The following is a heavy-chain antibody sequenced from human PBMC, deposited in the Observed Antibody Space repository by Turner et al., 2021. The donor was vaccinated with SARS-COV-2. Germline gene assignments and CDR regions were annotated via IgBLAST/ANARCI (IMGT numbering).Heavy chain of an antibody. CDR3: TRQTWGGERD. J-gene: IGHJ4*02. CDR1: GGPISPYY. D-gene: IGHD1-1*01. V-gene: IGHV4-4*07. CDR2: IHSNGRT. Sequence: QVQLQESGPGLVQAAETLTLMCTASGGPISPYYWSWIRQSAGKGLEWIGRIHSNGRTNYNPSLQSRVTFSLDTSKSQFSLTLDSLTASDTAIYYCTRQTWGGERDWGQGTLVTVSS.